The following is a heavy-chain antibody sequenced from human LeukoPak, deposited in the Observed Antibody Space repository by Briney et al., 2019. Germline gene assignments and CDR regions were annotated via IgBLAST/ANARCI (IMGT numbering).Heavy chain of an antibody. V-gene: IGHV3-64*01. CDR1: GFTFSSYA. Sequence: PGGSLRLSCAASGFTFSSYAMHWVRQAPGKGLEYVSAISSNGGSTYNATSVKGRFTISSDNSKNTLYLQMGSLRAEDMAVYYCARDYAVAGTRLPPDYWGQGTLVTVSS. CDR3: ARDYAVAGTRLPPDY. CDR2: ISSNGGST. J-gene: IGHJ4*02. D-gene: IGHD6-19*01.